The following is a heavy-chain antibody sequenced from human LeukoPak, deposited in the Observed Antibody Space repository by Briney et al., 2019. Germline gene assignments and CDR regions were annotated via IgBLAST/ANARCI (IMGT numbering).Heavy chain of an antibody. CDR1: GSIFTSYW. Sequence: GASLQISSQCAGSIFTSYWIGWVRQLPGRGLEWMGIIYPCDSDTRYNPSFQGQVSISADKSSSTAYLQWSSLKASDTAMYYCARLQGGMDVWGQRTTVTVSS. CDR2: IYPCDSDT. J-gene: IGHJ6*02. V-gene: IGHV5-51*01. CDR3: ARLQGGMDV.